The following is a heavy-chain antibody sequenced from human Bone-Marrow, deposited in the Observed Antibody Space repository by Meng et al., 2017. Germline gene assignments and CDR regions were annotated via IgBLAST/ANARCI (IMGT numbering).Heavy chain of an antibody. CDR1: GFTFSDYY. J-gene: IGHJ3*02. V-gene: IGHV3-11*01. CDR3: AGVNRWGYSYGYSDI. D-gene: IGHD5-18*01. CDR2: ISSSGSTI. Sequence: GGSLRLSCAASGFTFSDYYMSWIRQAPGKGLEWVSYISSSGSTIYYADSVKGRFTISRDNAKNSLYLQMNSLRAEDTAVYYCAGVNRWGYSYGYSDIWGQGTMVTVSS.